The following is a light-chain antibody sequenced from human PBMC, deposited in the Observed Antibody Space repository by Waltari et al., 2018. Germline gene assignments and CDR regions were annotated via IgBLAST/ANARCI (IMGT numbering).Light chain of an antibody. CDR3: QKYGTLPAT. J-gene: IGKJ1*01. CDR1: QRVSRT. CDR2: DAS. V-gene: IGKV3-20*01. Sequence: EMVLTQSPGTLSLSPGERATLSCRASQRVSRTLAWYQPKPGQAPRLLIYDASTRATGIPDRFSGSGSGTDFSLTISRLEPEDFAVYYCQKYGTLPATFGQGTKVEIK.